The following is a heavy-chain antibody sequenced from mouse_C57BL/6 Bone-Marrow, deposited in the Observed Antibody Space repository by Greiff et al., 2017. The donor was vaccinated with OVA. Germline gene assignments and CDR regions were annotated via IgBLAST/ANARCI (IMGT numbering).Heavy chain of an antibody. D-gene: IGHD4-1*01. CDR3: ARTGVFAY. CDR2: ISYDGSN. Sequence: EVKLLESGPGLVKPSQSLSLTCSVTGYSNTSGYYWNWIRQFPGNKLEWMGYISYDGSNNYNPSLKNRISITRDTSKNQFFLKLNSVTTEDTATYYCARTGVFAYWGQGTLVTVSA. CDR1: GYSNTSGYY. V-gene: IGHV3-6*01. J-gene: IGHJ3*01.